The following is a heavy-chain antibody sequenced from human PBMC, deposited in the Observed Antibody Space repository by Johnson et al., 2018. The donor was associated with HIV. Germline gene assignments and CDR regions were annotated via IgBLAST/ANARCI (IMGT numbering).Heavy chain of an antibody. CDR3: ARGWVGSTVTTAAGAFDI. D-gene: IGHD4-17*01. CDR1: GFTFSSYA. CDR2: ISYDGTNK. Sequence: QVQLVESGGGVVQPGRSLRLSCAASGFTFSSYAMHWVRQAPGKGLEWVAVISYDGTNKNYADSVKGRFTISRDNSKSTLYLQMNSLRAEDTAVYFCARGWVGSTVTTAAGAFDIWGQGTMVTVSS. V-gene: IGHV3-30-3*01. J-gene: IGHJ3*02.